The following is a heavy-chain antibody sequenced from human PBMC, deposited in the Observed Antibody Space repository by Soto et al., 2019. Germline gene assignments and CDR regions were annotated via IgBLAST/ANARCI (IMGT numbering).Heavy chain of an antibody. CDR3: ALIVVTLAFDI. CDR2: INHSGSA. CDR1: GGSFSGYY. Sequence: PXETLSLTCAVYGGSFSGYYWSWIRQPPGKGLEWIGEINHSGSANYNPSLKSRVTISVDTSKNQFSLKLSSVTAADTAVYYCALIVVTLAFDIWGQGTMVTVSS. D-gene: IGHD3-22*01. V-gene: IGHV4-34*01. J-gene: IGHJ3*02.